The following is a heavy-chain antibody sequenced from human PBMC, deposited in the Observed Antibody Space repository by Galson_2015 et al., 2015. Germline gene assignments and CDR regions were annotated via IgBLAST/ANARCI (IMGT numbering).Heavy chain of an antibody. CDR2: IYTSGST. Sequence: TLSLTCTVSGGSISSGSYYWSWIRRPAGKGLEWIGRIYTSGSTNYNPSLKSRVTISVDTSKNQFSLKLSSVTAADTAVYYCARERPTIWGAQEVADYWGQGTLVTVSS. D-gene: IGHD3-16*01. V-gene: IGHV4-61*02. CDR3: ARERPTIWGAQEVADY. J-gene: IGHJ4*02. CDR1: GGSISSGSYY.